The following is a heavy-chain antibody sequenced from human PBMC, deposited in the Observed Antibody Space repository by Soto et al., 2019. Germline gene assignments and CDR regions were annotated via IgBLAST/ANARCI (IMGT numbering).Heavy chain of an antibody. J-gene: IGHJ3*01. CDR3: ARDGGYCSSTSCPFRC. CDR1: GFTFSSYS. Sequence: EVQLVESGGGLVKPGGSLRLSCAASGFTFSSYSMNWVRQAPGKGLEWVSSISSSSSYIYYADSVKGRFTISRDNAKNSLYLQMNSLIAEDTAVYYCARDGGYCSSTSCPFRCGGQGTMVTVSS. CDR2: ISSSSSYI. V-gene: IGHV3-21*01. D-gene: IGHD2-2*01.